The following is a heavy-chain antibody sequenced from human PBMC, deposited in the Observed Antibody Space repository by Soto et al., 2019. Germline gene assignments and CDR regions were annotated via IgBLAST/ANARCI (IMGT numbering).Heavy chain of an antibody. CDR2: IYYSGST. V-gene: IGHV4-59*01. D-gene: IGHD3-22*01. J-gene: IGHJ4*02. CDR3: ARENSYYYDSSGSPRQFDY. CDR1: GGSMSSYY. Sequence: PSXTLSLTCTVSGGSMSSYYWSWIRQPPVNGLEWIGYIYYSGSTNYNPSLKSRVTISVDTSKNQFSLKLSSVTAADTAVYYCARENSYYYDSSGSPRQFDYWGQGTLVTVSS.